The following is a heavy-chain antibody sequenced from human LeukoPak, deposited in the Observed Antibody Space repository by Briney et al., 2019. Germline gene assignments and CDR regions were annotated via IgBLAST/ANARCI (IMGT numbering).Heavy chain of an antibody. D-gene: IGHD3-3*01. Sequence: GGSLRLSCAASGFTFSSSAMSWVRQVPGKGLEWVSGISASGGSTYYADSVKGRFTISRDNSKNTLYLQMNSLRAEDTAVYYCARSTIFGVDDPTDYWGQGTLVTVSS. CDR1: GFTFSSSA. CDR2: ISASGGST. V-gene: IGHV3-23*01. CDR3: ARSTIFGVDDPTDY. J-gene: IGHJ4*02.